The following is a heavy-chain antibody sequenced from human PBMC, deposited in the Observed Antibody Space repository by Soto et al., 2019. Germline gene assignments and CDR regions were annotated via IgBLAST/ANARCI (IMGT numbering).Heavy chain of an antibody. CDR3: ARESGAYCGGDCYPY. Sequence: QVQLVQSGAEVKKPGSSVKVSCKASGGTFSSYAISWVRQAPGQGLEWMGGIIPIFGTANYAQKFQGRVTSXXDXSXXTAYMELSSLRSEDTAVYECARESGAYCGGDCYPYWGQGTLVTVSS. J-gene: IGHJ4*02. CDR2: IIPIFGTA. D-gene: IGHD2-21*02. V-gene: IGHV1-69*12. CDR1: GGTFSSYA.